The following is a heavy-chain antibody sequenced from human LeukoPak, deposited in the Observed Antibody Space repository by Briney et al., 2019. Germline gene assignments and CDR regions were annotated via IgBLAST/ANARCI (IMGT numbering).Heavy chain of an antibody. CDR3: ARYAGGVGFDY. Sequence: GGSLRLSCAAPGFTFSDHYMDWVRQAPGKGLEWVGRSRNKGNSYTTEYAASVKGRFTISRDDSKKSLYLQMNSLRAEDTAVYYCARYAGGVGFDYWGQGTLVTVSS. J-gene: IGHJ4*02. CDR1: GFTFSDHY. D-gene: IGHD2-2*01. V-gene: IGHV3-72*01. CDR2: SRNKGNSYTT.